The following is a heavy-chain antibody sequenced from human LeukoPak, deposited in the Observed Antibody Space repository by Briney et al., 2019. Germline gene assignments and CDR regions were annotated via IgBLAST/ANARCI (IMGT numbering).Heavy chain of an antibody. V-gene: IGHV4-34*01. J-gene: IGHJ4*02. D-gene: IGHD6-19*01. CDR3: ATLSSGWIDY. CDR2: INHSGST. Sequence: SETLSLTCAVYGGSFSGYYWSWIRQPPGKGLEWIGEINHSGSTNYNPSLKCRVTISIDTYKNQFSLKLSSVTAADTAVYYCATLSSGWIDYWGQGTLVTVSS. CDR1: GGSFSGYY.